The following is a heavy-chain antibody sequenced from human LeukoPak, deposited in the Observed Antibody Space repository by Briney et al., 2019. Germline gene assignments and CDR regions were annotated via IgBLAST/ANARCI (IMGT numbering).Heavy chain of an antibody. CDR2: ISSSSTYI. Sequence: KTGGSLRLSCAASGFTFSNYALSWVRQAPGKGLEWVSTISSSSTYIYYADSVKGRITISRDNAKNSLSLQMNSLRAEDTAVYYCARDLSTGGASDYWGQGTLVTVSS. D-gene: IGHD3-16*01. CDR3: ARDLSTGGASDY. J-gene: IGHJ4*02. CDR1: GFTFSNYA. V-gene: IGHV3-21*01.